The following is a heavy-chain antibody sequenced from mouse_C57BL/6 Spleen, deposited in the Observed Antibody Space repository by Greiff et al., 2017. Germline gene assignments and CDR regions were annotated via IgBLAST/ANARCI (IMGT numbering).Heavy chain of an antibody. CDR1: GYSITSGYY. CDR3: ARDEGYLNFDY. CDR2: ISYDGSN. V-gene: IGHV3-6*01. Sequence: ESGPGLVKPSQSLSLTCSVTGYSITSGYYWNWIRQFPGNKLEWMGYISYDGSNNYNPSLKNRISITRDTSKNQFFLKLNSVTTEDTATYYCARDEGYLNFDYWGQGTTLTVSS. D-gene: IGHD5-1*01. J-gene: IGHJ2*01.